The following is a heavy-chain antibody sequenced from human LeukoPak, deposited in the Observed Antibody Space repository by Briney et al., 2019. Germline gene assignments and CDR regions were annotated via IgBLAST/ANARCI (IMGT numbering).Heavy chain of an antibody. CDR1: GYTFTSYG. CDR2: ISACNGNT. V-gene: IGHV1-18*01. J-gene: IGHJ6*02. D-gene: IGHD1-7*01. Sequence: ATVKVSCKASGYTFTSYGISWVRQAPGQGLEWMGWISACNGNTNYAQKLQGRVTMTTDTSTSTAYMELRSLRSDDTAVYYCARGDGTFSTEGYYYYYYGMDVWGQGTTVTVSS. CDR3: ARGDGTFSTEGYYYYYYGMDV.